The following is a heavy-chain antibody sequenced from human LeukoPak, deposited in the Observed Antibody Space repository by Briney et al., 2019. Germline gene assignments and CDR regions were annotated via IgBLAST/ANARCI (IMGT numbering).Heavy chain of an antibody. Sequence: SETLSLTCTVSGGSNSSYHWSWIRQPPGKGLEWIGYIYYSGSTNYNPSLKSRVTISVDTSKNQFSLKLSSVTAADTAVYYCARGGSGTYYHYWGQGTLVTVSS. CDR1: GGSNSSYH. V-gene: IGHV4-59*01. D-gene: IGHD1-26*01. J-gene: IGHJ4*02. CDR2: IYYSGST. CDR3: ARGGSGTYYHY.